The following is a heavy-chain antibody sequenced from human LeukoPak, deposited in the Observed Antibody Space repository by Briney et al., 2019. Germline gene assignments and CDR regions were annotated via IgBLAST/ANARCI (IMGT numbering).Heavy chain of an antibody. CDR2: IYYTGAT. CDR1: GGTINSYY. CDR3: ARHAVHAGSGWAFDY. V-gene: IGHV4-59*08. J-gene: IGHJ4*02. Sequence: MASETLSLTCIGSGGTINSYYWGWIRKPPGKGLEWIGYIYYTGATKYKPSLKSRVTISVDTSENQFSLKLSSVPAADTAVYYCARHAVHAGSGWAFDYWGQGTLVTVSS. D-gene: IGHD6-19*01.